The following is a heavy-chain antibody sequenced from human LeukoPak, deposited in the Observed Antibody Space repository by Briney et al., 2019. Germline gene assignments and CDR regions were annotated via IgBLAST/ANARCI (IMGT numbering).Heavy chain of an antibody. Sequence: SGGSLRLPCTVSGFTVSSNSMSWVRQAPGKGLEWVSFIYSGGNTNNSDSVKGRFTSSRDNSKNTLYLQMNTLRAEDTAVYYCARRAGDYSHPYDYWGQGTLVTVSS. J-gene: IGHJ4*02. D-gene: IGHD3-22*01. CDR3: ARRAGDYSHPYDY. CDR1: GFTVSSNS. CDR2: IYSGGNT. V-gene: IGHV3-53*01.